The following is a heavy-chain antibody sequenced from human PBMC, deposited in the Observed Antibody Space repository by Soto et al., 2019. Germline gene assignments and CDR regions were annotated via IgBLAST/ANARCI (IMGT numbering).Heavy chain of an antibody. CDR1: GGTFSSYA. CDR2: IIPIFGTA. D-gene: IGHD3-10*01. CDR3: ATQALSPMVRGEFDY. Sequence: GASVKVSCKASGGTFSSYAISWVRQAPGQGLEWMGGIIPIFGTANYAQKFQGRVTITADESTSTAYMELSSLRSEDTAVYYCATQALSPMVRGEFDYWGQGTLVTVSS. V-gene: IGHV1-69*13. J-gene: IGHJ4*02.